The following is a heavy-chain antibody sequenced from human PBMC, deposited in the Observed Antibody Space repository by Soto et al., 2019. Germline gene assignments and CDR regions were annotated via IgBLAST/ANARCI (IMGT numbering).Heavy chain of an antibody. CDR3: AGGGVRGVITRTRDYYGMDV. Sequence: ESLKISCKGSGYSFTSYWIGWVRQMPGKGLECMGIIYPGDSDTRYSPSFQGQVTISADKSISTAYLQWSSLKASDTAMYYCAGGGVRGVITRTRDYYGMDVWGQGTTVTVSS. CDR1: GYSFTSYW. D-gene: IGHD3-10*01. V-gene: IGHV5-51*01. J-gene: IGHJ6*02. CDR2: IYPGDSDT.